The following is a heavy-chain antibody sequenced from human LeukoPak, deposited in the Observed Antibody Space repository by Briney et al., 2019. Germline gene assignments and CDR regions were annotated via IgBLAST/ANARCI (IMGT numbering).Heavy chain of an antibody. V-gene: IGHV4-59*01. J-gene: IGHJ4*02. CDR2: IYDSAST. CDR3: ARTSSSLL. CDR1: CASINSYY. D-gene: IGHD6-13*01. Sequence: SETLSLTCTVSCASINSYYWSWIRQPPGKGLEWIGCIYDSASTDYTPSLKSRVTIPVDTSKNQFSVKLTPVTAADTAMYYCARTSSSLLWGQGTLVTVSS.